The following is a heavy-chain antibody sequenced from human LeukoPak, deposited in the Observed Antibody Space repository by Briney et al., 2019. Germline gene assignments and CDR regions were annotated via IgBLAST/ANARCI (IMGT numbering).Heavy chain of an antibody. CDR2: IYYSGST. CDR3: ARHISVGATEAIVY. D-gene: IGHD1-26*01. J-gene: IGHJ4*02. Sequence: SETLSLTCTVSGGSISSSSYYWGWIRQPPGEGLEWIGSIYYSGSTYYNPSLRSRVTISVDTPKNQFSLKLSSVTAADTAVYYCARHISVGATEAIVYWGQGTLVTVSS. CDR1: GGSISSSSYY. V-gene: IGHV4-39*01.